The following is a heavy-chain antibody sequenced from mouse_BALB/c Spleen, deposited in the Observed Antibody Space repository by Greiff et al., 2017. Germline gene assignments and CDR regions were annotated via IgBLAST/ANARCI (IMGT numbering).Heavy chain of an antibody. J-gene: IGHJ2*01. CDR2: ISSGGSYT. Sequence: EVQLVESGGGLVKPGGSLKLSCAASGFTFSSYAMSWVRQTPEKRLEWVATISSGGSYTYYPDSVKGRFTISRDNAKNTLYLQMSSLRSEDTAMYYCARHLGSPFDYWGQGTTLTVSS. D-gene: IGHD4-1*01. V-gene: IGHV5-9-3*01. CDR3: ARHLGSPFDY. CDR1: GFTFSSYA.